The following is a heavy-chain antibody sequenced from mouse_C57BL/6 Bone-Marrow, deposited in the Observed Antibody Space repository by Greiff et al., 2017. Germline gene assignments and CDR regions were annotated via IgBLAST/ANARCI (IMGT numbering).Heavy chain of an antibody. J-gene: IGHJ1*03. CDR3: ARHSVVAPPYWYFDV. Sequence: EVKVVESGGGLVQPGESLKLSCESNEYEFPSHDMSWVRKTPEKRLELVAAINSDGGSTYYPDTMERRFIISRDNTKKTLYLQMSSLRSEDTALYYCARHSVVAPPYWYFDVGGTGTTVTVSS. V-gene: IGHV5-2*01. CDR1: EYEFPSHD. D-gene: IGHD1-1*01. CDR2: INSDGGST.